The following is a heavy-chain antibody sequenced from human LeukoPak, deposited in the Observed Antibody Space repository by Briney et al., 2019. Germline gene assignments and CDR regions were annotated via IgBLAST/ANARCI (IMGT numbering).Heavy chain of an antibody. Sequence: ASVKVSCKASGYTFTSYGISWVRQAPGQGLEWMGWISAYNGNTNYAQKLQGRVTMTTDTSTSTAYMELRSLRSDDTAVYYCARKWRPYYYDSSGLNDAFDIWGQGTMVTVPS. CDR2: ISAYNGNT. J-gene: IGHJ3*02. D-gene: IGHD3-22*01. CDR3: ARKWRPYYYDSSGLNDAFDI. V-gene: IGHV1-18*01. CDR1: GYTFTSYG.